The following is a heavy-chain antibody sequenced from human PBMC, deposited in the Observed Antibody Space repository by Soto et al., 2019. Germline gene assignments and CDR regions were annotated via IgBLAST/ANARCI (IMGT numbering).Heavy chain of an antibody. D-gene: IGHD3-16*01. Sequence: EVLLLESGGGLVNPGGSLTLSCAASGFSFSSYSMDWVRQAPGKGLEWVSSINPNSRYSFYAESVRGRFTIFRDYAKNSLHLQMNGLRVEDSGLYYCARHETWLTGEGFDFWGQGTVVTVSS. V-gene: IGHV3-21*01. CDR1: GFSFSSYS. CDR2: INPNSRYS. J-gene: IGHJ3*01. CDR3: ARHETWLTGEGFDF.